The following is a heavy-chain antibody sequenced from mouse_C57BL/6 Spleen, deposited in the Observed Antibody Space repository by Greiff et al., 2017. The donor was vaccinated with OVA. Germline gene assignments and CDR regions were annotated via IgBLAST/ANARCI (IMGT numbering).Heavy chain of an antibody. CDR1: GYTFTSYG. CDR3: ARFDGYYGYAMDY. CDR2: IYPRSGNT. J-gene: IGHJ4*01. D-gene: IGHD2-3*01. V-gene: IGHV1-81*01. Sequence: LQESGAELARPGASVKLSCKASGYTFTSYGISWVKQRPGQGLEWIGEIYPRSGNTYYNEKFKGKATLTADKSSSTAYMELRSLTSDDSAVYFCARFDGYYGYAMDYWGQGTSVTVSS.